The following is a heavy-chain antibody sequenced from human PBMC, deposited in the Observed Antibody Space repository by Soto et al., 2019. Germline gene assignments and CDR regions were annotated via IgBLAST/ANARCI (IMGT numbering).Heavy chain of an antibody. Sequence: ASVKVSCKASGGTFSRYAISWVRQAPGQGLEWMGGIIPIFGTANYAQKFQGRVTITADESTSTAYMELSSLRSEDTAVYYRARDSTMVRGLSYFDYWGQGTLVTVSS. CDR1: GGTFSRYA. D-gene: IGHD3-10*01. J-gene: IGHJ4*02. V-gene: IGHV1-69*13. CDR2: IIPIFGTA. CDR3: ARDSTMVRGLSYFDY.